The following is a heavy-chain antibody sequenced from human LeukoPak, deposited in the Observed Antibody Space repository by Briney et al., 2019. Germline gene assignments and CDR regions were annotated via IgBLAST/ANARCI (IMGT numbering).Heavy chain of an antibody. CDR1: GFTFGKYW. CDR2: IKLDGSEK. CDR3: ATHLAYCPTESCSFFDY. D-gene: IGHD2-21*01. V-gene: IGHV3-7*03. Sequence: GGSLRLSCVASGFTFGKYWMSWVRQAPGKGLEWVANIKLDGSEKNYVDSVKGRFTVSRDNSKNMLYLQMNSLRGDDTAVYYCATHLAYCPTESCSFFDYWGQGALVTVSS. J-gene: IGHJ4*02.